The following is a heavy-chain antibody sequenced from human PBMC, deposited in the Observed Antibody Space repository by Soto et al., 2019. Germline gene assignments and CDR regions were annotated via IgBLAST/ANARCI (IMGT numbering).Heavy chain of an antibody. CDR1: GYTFTSYG. CDR2: ISAYNGNT. CDR3: ARGSEAVAAGGVDY. J-gene: IGHJ4*02. D-gene: IGHD6-19*01. Sequence: ASVKVSCKASGYTFTSYGISWVRPAPGQGLEWMGWISAYNGNTNYAQKLQGRVTMTTDTSTSTAYMELRSLRSDDTAVYYCARGSEAVAAGGVDYWGQGTLVTVPS. V-gene: IGHV1-18*01.